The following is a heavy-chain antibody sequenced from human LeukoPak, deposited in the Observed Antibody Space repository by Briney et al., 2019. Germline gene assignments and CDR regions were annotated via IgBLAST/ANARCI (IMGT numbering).Heavy chain of an antibody. CDR2: ISGSGGST. V-gene: IGHV3-23*01. J-gene: IGHJ4*02. D-gene: IGHD4-23*01. CDR1: GFTFSSYA. Sequence: GGSLRLSCAASGFTFSSYAMSWVRQAPGKGLEWVSAISGSGGSTYYADSVKGRFTISRDNSKNTLYLQMNSLRAVDTAVYYCAKDLAVVTAEYYFDYWGQGTLVTVSS. CDR3: AKDLAVVTAEYYFDY.